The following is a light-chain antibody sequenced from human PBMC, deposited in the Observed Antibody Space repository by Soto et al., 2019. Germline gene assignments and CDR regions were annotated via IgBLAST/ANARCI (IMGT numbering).Light chain of an antibody. Sequence: QSVLTQPASVSGSPGQSVTISCTGTSSDFGSYKFVSWYQHHPGKVPKVIIYETSKRPSGVSDRFSGSKSGNTASLTISGLQAEDEADYYCSSYAGSYTFGVFGTGTKLTVL. V-gene: IGLV2-23*02. J-gene: IGLJ1*01. CDR1: SSDFGSYKF. CDR3: SSYAGSYTFGV. CDR2: ETS.